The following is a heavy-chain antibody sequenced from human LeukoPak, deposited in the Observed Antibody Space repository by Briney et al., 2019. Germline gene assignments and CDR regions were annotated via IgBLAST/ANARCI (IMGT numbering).Heavy chain of an antibody. CDR2: FDPEDGET. D-gene: IGHD3-10*01. Sequence: ASVKVSCKVSGYTLTELSMHWVRQAPGKGLEWMGGFDPEDGETIYAQKFQGRVTMTEDTSTDTAYMELSSLRSEDTAVYYCAKAPLWFGESNNWFDPWGQGTLVTVSS. V-gene: IGHV1-24*01. J-gene: IGHJ5*02. CDR1: GYTLTELS. CDR3: AKAPLWFGESNNWFDP.